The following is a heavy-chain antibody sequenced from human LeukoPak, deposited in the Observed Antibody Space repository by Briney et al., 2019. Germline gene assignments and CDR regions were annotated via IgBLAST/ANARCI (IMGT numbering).Heavy chain of an antibody. J-gene: IGHJ5*02. V-gene: IGHV3-48*04. Sequence: PGGSLRLSCAASGFTFSTYSMNWVRQAPGKGLEWVSYISSSISTMYYADSVEGRFTISRDNAKNSLYLQMNSLTAEDTAVYYCAGAGSWGQGTLVTVSS. CDR2: ISSSISTM. CDR1: GFTFSTYS. CDR3: AGAGS.